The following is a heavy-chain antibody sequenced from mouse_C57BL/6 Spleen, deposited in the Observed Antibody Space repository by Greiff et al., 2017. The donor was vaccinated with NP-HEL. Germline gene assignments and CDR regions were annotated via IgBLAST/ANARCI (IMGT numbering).Heavy chain of an antibody. Sequence: QVQLQQSGAELVMPGASVKLSCKASGYTFTSYWMHWVKQRPGQGLEWIGEIDPSDSYTNYNQKFKGKSTLTVDKSSSTAYMQLSSLTSEDSAVYYCARWGDYYGRGFAYWGQGTLVTVAA. D-gene: IGHD1-1*01. CDR1: GYTFTSYW. J-gene: IGHJ3*01. CDR2: IDPSDSYT. CDR3: ARWGDYYGRGFAY. V-gene: IGHV1-69*01.